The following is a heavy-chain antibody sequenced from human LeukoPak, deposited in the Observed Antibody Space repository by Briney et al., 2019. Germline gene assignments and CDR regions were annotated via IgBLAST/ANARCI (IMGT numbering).Heavy chain of an antibody. J-gene: IGHJ4*02. D-gene: IGHD3-22*01. CDR3: ARVTMIVVARGFDY. Sequence: SETLSLTCTVSGGSISSGDYYWSWVRQPPGKGLEWIGYIYYSGSTYYNPSLKSRVTISVDTSKNQFPLKLSSVTAADTAVYYCARVTMIVVARGFDYWGQGTLVTVSS. CDR1: GGSISSGDYY. CDR2: IYYSGST. V-gene: IGHV4-30-4*08.